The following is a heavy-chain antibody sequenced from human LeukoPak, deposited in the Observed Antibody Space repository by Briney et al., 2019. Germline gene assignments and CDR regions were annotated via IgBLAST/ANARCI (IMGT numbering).Heavy chain of an antibody. CDR2: IYTSGST. J-gene: IGHJ3*02. CDR1: GGSISSYY. D-gene: IGHD3-3*01. V-gene: IGHV4-4*07. Sequence: PSETLSLTCTVSGGSISSYYWSWIRQPAGKGLEWIGRIYTSGSTNYNPSLKSRVTMSVDTSKNQFSLKLSSVTAADTAVYYCAREAYYDFWSGYYTHDAFDIWGQGTMVTVSS. CDR3: AREAYYDFWSGYYTHDAFDI.